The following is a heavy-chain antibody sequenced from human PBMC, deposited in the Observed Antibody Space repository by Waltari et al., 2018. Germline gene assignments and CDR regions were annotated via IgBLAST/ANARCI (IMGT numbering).Heavy chain of an antibody. Sequence: EVQLAASGGGLVRPGGSLRLSCVASRFPFGTYTMNWVRPAPGKGLEWVSSISGDSASIYYADSVRGRFTISRDNARSSLFLQMNTLRAEDTAVYYCTGGVTTPGVADVHDYQYGMDVWGQGTTVTVSS. CDR3: TGGVTTPGVADVHDYQYGMDV. CDR1: RFPFGTYT. J-gene: IGHJ6*02. D-gene: IGHD3-10*02. V-gene: IGHV3-21*04. CDR2: ISGDSASI.